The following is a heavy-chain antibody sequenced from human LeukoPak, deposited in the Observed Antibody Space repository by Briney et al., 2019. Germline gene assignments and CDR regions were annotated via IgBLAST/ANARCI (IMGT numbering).Heavy chain of an antibody. CDR2: MNPNSGNT. CDR1: GYTFTSYD. D-gene: IGHD3-22*01. CDR3: ARRQESYDSSGYQKPRAEYFQH. J-gene: IGHJ1*01. V-gene: IGHV1-8*01. Sequence: SVKVSCKASGYTFTSYDINWVRQATGQGLEWMGWMNPNSGNTGYAQKFQGRVTMTRNTSISTAYMELSSLRSEDTAVYYCARRQESYDSSGYQKPRAEYFQHWGRGTLVTVSS.